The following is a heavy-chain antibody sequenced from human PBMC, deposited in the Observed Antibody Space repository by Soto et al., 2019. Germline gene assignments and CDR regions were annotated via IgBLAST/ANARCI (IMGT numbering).Heavy chain of an antibody. D-gene: IGHD3-10*01. J-gene: IGHJ3*02. V-gene: IGHV3-7*01. CDR3: ARQYTAYGSGVAAFDI. CDR1: GFTFSSYW. Sequence: EVQLVESGGGLVQPGGSLRLSCAASGFTFSSYWMSWVRQAPGKGLEWVANIKQDGSEKYYVDSVKGRFTISRDNAKNSMYLQMNSLRAEDTAVYYCARQYTAYGSGVAAFDIWGQGTMVTVSS. CDR2: IKQDGSEK.